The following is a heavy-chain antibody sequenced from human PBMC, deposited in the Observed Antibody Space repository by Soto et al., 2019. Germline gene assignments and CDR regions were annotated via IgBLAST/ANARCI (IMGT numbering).Heavy chain of an antibody. Sequence: QVQLQESGPGLVKPSQTLSLICTVSGDSICSDNYFWSWIRQPPGQGLEWIGYISNRGTPYYNPSLKSRVTISLDTSKNRFSLDMYSVTAADTAVYYCAREVNVVALSDAFDIWGQGTMVTVSS. V-gene: IGHV4-30-4*01. CDR3: AREVNVVALSDAFDI. J-gene: IGHJ3*02. D-gene: IGHD2-8*01. CDR1: GDSICSDNYF. CDR2: ISNRGTP.